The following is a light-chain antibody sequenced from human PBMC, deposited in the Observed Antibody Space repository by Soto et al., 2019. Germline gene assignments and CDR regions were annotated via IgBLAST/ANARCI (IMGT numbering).Light chain of an antibody. J-gene: IGKJ2*01. CDR2: GAS. CDR3: QQYGDSPKYT. V-gene: IGKV3-20*01. CDR1: QSMSSDY. Sequence: ERLLPQSPGTLSLSPGETATLSCRASQSMSSDYVAWYQQKPGQAPRLLIFGASSRATGIPDRFSGSGSGTDFSLTINRLEPEDFAVYYCQQYGDSPKYTFGQGTKLEIK.